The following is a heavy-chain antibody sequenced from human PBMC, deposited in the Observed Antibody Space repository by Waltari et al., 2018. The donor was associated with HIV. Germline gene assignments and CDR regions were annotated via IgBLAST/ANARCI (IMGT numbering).Heavy chain of an antibody. J-gene: IGHJ4*02. Sequence: QVQLHQWGAGLLKPSETLSLTCAVYNDDGPSFSDYWWSFRDYYWTWMRQSPVKGLEWIGEVDHTGSTNYNGAFRGRVSVSVDTSKKQFSLRLSSVSDADTAVYFCARAVGYDYVWGSYADFWVQGTQVTVSS. CDR1: NDDGPSFSDYWWSFRDYY. CDR3: ARAVGYDYVWGSYADF. V-gene: IGHV4-34*01. CDR2: VDHTGST. D-gene: IGHD3-16*01.